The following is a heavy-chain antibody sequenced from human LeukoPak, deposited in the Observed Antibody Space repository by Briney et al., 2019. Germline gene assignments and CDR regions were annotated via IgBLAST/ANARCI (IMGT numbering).Heavy chain of an antibody. CDR3: ASGVAEIYYFDY. J-gene: IGHJ4*02. V-gene: IGHV3-30-3*01. Sequence: QPGRSLRLSCAASVFTFSSYSMHWVRQAPCKGPEWVAVISYDGSNKYYADSVKGRFTISRDNSKNTLYLQMNSLRAEDTAVYYCASGVAEIYYFDYWGQGTLVTVSS. CDR2: ISYDGSNK. D-gene: IGHD6-19*01. CDR1: VFTFSSYS.